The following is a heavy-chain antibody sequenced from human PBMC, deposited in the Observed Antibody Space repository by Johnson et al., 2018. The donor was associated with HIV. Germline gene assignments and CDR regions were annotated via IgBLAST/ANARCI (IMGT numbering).Heavy chain of an antibody. CDR2: ISGSGGST. D-gene: IGHD5-12*01. CDR3: ARDHSGYDSVTAAFDI. Sequence: MQLVESGGGVVQPGRSLRLSCAASGFTFSSYAMSWVRQAPGKGLEWVSAISGSGGSTYYADSVKGRFTISRDNSKNTLYLQMNSLRAEDTAVYYCARDHSGYDSVTAAFDIWGQGTMVTVSS. V-gene: IGHV3-23*04. J-gene: IGHJ3*02. CDR1: GFTFSSYA.